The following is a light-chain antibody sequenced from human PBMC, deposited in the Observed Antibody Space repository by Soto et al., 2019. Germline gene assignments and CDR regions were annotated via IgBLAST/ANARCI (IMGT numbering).Light chain of an antibody. CDR3: SSYTSSSTVV. J-gene: IGLJ2*01. CDR2: DVS. CDR1: SSDVGGYNY. Sequence: QSALTQPASVSGSPGQSITISCTGTSSDVGGYNYVSWYQQLPGKAPKLMIYDVSNRPSGVSNRFSGSKSGNTASLTISGLQAEDEADYYCSSYTSSSTVVFGGGTKLTDL. V-gene: IGLV2-14*01.